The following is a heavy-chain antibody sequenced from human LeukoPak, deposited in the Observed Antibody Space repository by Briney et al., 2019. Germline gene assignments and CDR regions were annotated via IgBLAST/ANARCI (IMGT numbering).Heavy chain of an antibody. D-gene: IGHD2-2*01. Sequence: PSETLSLTCTVSGGSISSYYWSWIRQPPGKGLEWIGYIYYSGSTNYNPSLESRVTISVDTSKNQFSLKLSSVTAADTAVYYCARGVGVVVPAPYYGMDVWGQGTTVTVSS. J-gene: IGHJ6*02. CDR1: GGSISSYY. V-gene: IGHV4-59*01. CDR3: ARGVGVVVPAPYYGMDV. CDR2: IYYSGST.